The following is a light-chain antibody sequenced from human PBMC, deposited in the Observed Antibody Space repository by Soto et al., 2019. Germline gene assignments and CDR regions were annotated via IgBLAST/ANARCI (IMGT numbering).Light chain of an antibody. V-gene: IGKV1-5*01. CDR3: QQYSSAST. J-gene: IGKJ2*01. Sequence: DIQMTQSPSSLSASVGDRVTITCRASQSISQYLAWYQQKTGKAPKLMIYDASTLEGGIPSRFSGSGSGTNFTLPISSLQPADFATYYCQQYSSASTFGQGTKLGIK. CDR2: DAS. CDR1: QSISQY.